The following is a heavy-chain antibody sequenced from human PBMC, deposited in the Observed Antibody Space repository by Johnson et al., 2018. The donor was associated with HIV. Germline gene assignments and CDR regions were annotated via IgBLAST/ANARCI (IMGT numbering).Heavy chain of an antibody. CDR2: IRYDGSNK. J-gene: IGHJ3*02. V-gene: IGHV3-33*03. D-gene: IGHD3-16*01. CDR1: GFTFSSYD. CDR3: AKTGGGAALDS. Sequence: QMLLVESGGGVVQPGRSLRVSCGTSGFTFSSYDMHWVRQAPGKGLEWVAFIRYDGSNKYYADSVKGRFTISRDTSKKMLYLQMNSLRVDDTAVYYCAKTGGGAALDSWGQGTMVTVSS.